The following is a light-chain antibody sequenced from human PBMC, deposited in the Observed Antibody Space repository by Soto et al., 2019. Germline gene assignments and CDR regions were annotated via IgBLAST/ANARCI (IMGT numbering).Light chain of an antibody. CDR1: QSVLYSSTNKNY. CDR2: WAS. CDR3: QHYYSTPPT. Sequence: DIVMTQSPASLAVSLGERATINCKSSQSVLYSSTNKNYLAWFQQKPGQPPKLLIYWASTRESGVPDRFSGSGSGTDFTLTISSLQAEDVAVYYCQHYYSTPPTFGQGTKVEIK. V-gene: IGKV4-1*01. J-gene: IGKJ1*01.